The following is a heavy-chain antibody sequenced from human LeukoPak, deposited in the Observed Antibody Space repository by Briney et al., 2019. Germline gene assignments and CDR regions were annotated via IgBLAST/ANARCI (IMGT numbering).Heavy chain of an antibody. V-gene: IGHV3-43*02. Sequence: GGSLRLSCAASGFTFDDCAMYWGRQAPGKGLEWVSLISGNGRSTYYADSVKGRFTISRDNSKNSLYLQMNGLRTEDTALYYCAKATPPPAPTRYYYYYGMDVWGQGTTVTVSS. CDR2: ISGNGRST. CDR1: GFTFDDCA. CDR3: AKATPPPAPTRYYYYYGMDV. D-gene: IGHD2-2*01. J-gene: IGHJ6*02.